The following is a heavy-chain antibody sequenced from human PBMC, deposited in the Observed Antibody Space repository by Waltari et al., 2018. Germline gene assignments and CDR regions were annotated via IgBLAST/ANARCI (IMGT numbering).Heavy chain of an antibody. V-gene: IGHV3-48*04. CDR1: GFTFSSYS. J-gene: IGHJ4*02. CDR3: ARAGLLRYFDY. CDR2: MRSSSSSI. D-gene: IGHD1-26*01. Sequence: EVQLVESGGGLVQPGGSLRLSCAASGFTFSSYSMNWASQGPGKGLEWVSYMRSSSSSIYDADSVKGRFTNSRDNAKNSRYLQMNSLRAEDTAVYYCARAGLLRYFDYWGQGTLVTVSS.